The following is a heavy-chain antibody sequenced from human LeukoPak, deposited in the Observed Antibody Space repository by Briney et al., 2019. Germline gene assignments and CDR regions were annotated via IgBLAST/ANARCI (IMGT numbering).Heavy chain of an antibody. CDR3: ARDSRIVQYDGFDP. CDR1: GGTFSSYT. Sequence: SVKVSCKASGGTFSSYTISWVRQAPGQGLEWMGRIIPILGIANYAQKFQGRVTITADKSTSTAYMELSSLRSEDTAVYYCARDSRIVQYDGFDPWGQGTLVTVSS. D-gene: IGHD2-15*01. V-gene: IGHV1-69*04. J-gene: IGHJ5*02. CDR2: IIPILGIA.